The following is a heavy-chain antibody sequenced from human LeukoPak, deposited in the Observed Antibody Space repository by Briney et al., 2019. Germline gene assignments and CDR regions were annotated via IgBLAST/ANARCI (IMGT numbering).Heavy chain of an antibody. V-gene: IGHV1-18*01. Sequence: ASVKVSCKASGYTFTSYGISWVRQAPGQGLEWMGWISAYNGNTNYAQKLQGRVTMTTDTSTSTAYMELRSLRSDDTAVYYCARLIRDSSGYYYRFDAFDIWGQGTMVTVSS. CDR3: ARLIRDSSGYYYRFDAFDI. CDR1: GYTFTSYG. CDR2: ISAYNGNT. D-gene: IGHD3-22*01. J-gene: IGHJ3*02.